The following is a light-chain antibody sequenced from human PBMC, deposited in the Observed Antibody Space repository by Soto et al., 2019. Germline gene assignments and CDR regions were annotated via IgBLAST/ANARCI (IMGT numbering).Light chain of an antibody. CDR3: LQNNEWPFT. CDR1: QSVGRN. V-gene: IGKV3D-15*01. Sequence: ETVMTQSPASLSASPGDEATLSCRASQSVGRNVAWYRQKVGQAPRLLIYTASTRATGIPVRFSGSGSGTEFTLTISGLQSDDFATYYCLQNNEWPFTFGGGTKVEIK. CDR2: TAS. J-gene: IGKJ4*01.